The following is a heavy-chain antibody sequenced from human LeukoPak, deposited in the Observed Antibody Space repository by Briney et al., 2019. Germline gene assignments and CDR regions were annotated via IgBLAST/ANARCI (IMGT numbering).Heavy chain of an antibody. D-gene: IGHD4-17*01. CDR1: GGSISSGSYY. CDR3: ASTVTTWGSFDY. J-gene: IGHJ4*02. Sequence: SETLSLTCTVSGGSISSGSYYWSWIRQPPGKGLEWIGYIYYSGSTNYNPSLKSRVTISVDTSKNQFSLKLSSVTAADTAVYYCASTVTTWGSFDYWGQGTLVTVSS. V-gene: IGHV4-61*01. CDR2: IYYSGST.